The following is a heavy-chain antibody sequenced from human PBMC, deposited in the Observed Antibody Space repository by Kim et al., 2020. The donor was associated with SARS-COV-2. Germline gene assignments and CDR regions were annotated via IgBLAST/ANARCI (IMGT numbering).Heavy chain of an antibody. V-gene: IGHV3-7*01. Sequence: GGSLRLSCAASGFTFSSYWINWVRQAPGKGLEWVANIKEDGSQKYYVDSVRGRFTISRDNAKNSLYLQLNILRAEDTAVYYCVRSSVVMIRGLLRSHFDYWGHGTQVTVSS. J-gene: IGHJ4*01. CDR3: VRSSVVMIRGLLRSHFDY. D-gene: IGHD3-10*01. CDR2: IKEDGSQK. CDR1: GFTFSSYW.